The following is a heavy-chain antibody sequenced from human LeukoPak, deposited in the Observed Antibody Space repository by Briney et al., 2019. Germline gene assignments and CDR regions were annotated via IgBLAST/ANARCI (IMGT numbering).Heavy chain of an antibody. V-gene: IGHV4-4*07. D-gene: IGHD3-10*01. CDR3: ARDGADVYGRAFDY. Sequence: SETLSLACNVAGGSISSYFWTWIRQPAGKGLEWIGRIHASGTTNYNSSLKSRVSMSVDTSKNQFSLKLTSVTAADTAVYFCARDGADVYGRAFDYWGQGTLVSVSS. CDR2: IHASGTT. CDR1: GGSISSYF. J-gene: IGHJ4*02.